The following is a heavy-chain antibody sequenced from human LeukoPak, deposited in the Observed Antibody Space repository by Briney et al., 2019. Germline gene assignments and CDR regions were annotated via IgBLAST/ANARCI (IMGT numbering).Heavy chain of an antibody. D-gene: IGHD6-19*01. CDR3: VTSITVTGLFDY. V-gene: IGHV3-15*01. J-gene: IGHJ4*02. Sequence: PGGSLRLSCAASVITFSSAWMSWVRQAPGKGLEGVGRIKRKDDGGTTDYGAPVKGRFNSSRNDSKDTVYMQMNSLKIEDNAVYYCVTSITVTGLFDYWGQGTLVTVSS. CDR2: IKRKDDGGTT. CDR1: VITFSSAW.